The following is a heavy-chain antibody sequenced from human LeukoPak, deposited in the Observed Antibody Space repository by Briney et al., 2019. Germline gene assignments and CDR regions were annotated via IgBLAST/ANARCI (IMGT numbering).Heavy chain of an antibody. J-gene: IGHJ4*02. Sequence: GGSLRLSCAASGFTFSSYEMNWVRQAPGKGLEWVSYISSSGSTIYYADSVKGRFTISRDNAKNSLYLQMNSLRAEDTAVYYCAKDFRITMIVVVITHFDYWGQGTLVTVSS. CDR1: GFTFSSYE. D-gene: IGHD3-22*01. V-gene: IGHV3-48*03. CDR2: ISSSGSTI. CDR3: AKDFRITMIVVVITHFDY.